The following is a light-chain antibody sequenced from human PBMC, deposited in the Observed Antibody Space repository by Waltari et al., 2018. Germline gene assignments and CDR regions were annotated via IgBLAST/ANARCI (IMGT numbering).Light chain of an antibody. CDR3: SSYTSIIPPFL. V-gene: IGLV2-14*01. CDR1: SSDLGCYSF. J-gene: IGLJ1*01. Sequence: QSALTQPASVSGSPGQSITIPCTRSSSDLGCYSFVSWYQQHPGKAPKLMIYDVSHRPSGVSNRFSGSKSGNTASLTISGLQPEDEADYYCSSYTSIIPPFLFGTGTKVTVL. CDR2: DVS.